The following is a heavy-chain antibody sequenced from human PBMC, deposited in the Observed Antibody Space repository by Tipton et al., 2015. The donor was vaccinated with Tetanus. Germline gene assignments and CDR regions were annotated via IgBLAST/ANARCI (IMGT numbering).Heavy chain of an antibody. D-gene: IGHD2-8*01. J-gene: IGHJ4*02. CDR3: ARAHCTDGVCNFDF. CDR2: IYPGDSDT. V-gene: IGHV5-51*01. CDR1: GYIFTNYW. Sequence: VQLVQSEGEVKKPGESLKISCKGSGYIFTNYWIGWVRQKPGKGLEWMGIIYPGDSDTRYSPSFQGQVTISVDKSINTAYLQWSSLKASDTSVFYCARAHCTDGVCNFDFWGQGALVTVAS.